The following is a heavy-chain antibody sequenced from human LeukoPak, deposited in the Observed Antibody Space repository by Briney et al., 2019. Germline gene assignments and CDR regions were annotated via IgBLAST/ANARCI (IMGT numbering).Heavy chain of an antibody. Sequence: GGSLRLSCVASGFTFSSYGMNWVRQAPGKGLEWVAEISGSCGRTYSADSVKGRFTFSRDNSKNTLYLEMNSLRVEDTDVYYCAKGDFWSGPSAFHIWGQGTMVIVSS. D-gene: IGHD3-3*01. J-gene: IGHJ3*02. CDR3: AKGDFWSGPSAFHI. V-gene: IGHV3-23*01. CDR1: GFTFSSYG. CDR2: ISGSCGRT.